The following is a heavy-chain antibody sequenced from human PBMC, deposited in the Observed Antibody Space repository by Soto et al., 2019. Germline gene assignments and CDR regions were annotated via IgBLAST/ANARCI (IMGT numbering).Heavy chain of an antibody. Sequence: QVQLQESGPGLVKPSETLSLTCTVSGGSVSSDIYYWNWIRQPPGKGLEWIGYMFYSGITNYNPALQSRVTISVDPAKNQFSLKLSSVTAADTAVYYCARVYGVGWYADFWARGTLVSVSS. V-gene: IGHV4-61*01. D-gene: IGHD6-19*01. J-gene: IGHJ2*01. CDR2: MFYSGIT. CDR3: ARVYGVGWYADF. CDR1: GGSVSSDIYY.